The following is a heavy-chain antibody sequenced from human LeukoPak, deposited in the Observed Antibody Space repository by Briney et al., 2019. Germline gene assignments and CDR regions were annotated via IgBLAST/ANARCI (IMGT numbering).Heavy chain of an antibody. V-gene: IGHV3-74*01. CDR1: GFTFSNYW. Sequence: PGGSLRLSCAASGFTFSNYWMHWVRQAPGKGLVWVSRINSDGSSTSYADSMKGRFTISRDNAKNTLYLQLNSLRAEDTAVYYCARGGFCSGGSCPVDYYYYMDVWGKGTTVTVSS. J-gene: IGHJ6*03. CDR3: ARGGFCSGGSCPVDYYYYMDV. CDR2: INSDGSST. D-gene: IGHD2-15*01.